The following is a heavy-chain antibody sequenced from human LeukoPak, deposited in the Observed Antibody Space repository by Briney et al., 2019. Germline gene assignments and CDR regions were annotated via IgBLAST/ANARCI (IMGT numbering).Heavy chain of an antibody. J-gene: IGHJ4*02. CDR2: VSSSGGST. Sequence: PGGSLRLSCSASGFTFSTYTMHWVRQAPGKGLEYVSAVSSSGGSTYYADSVKGRFTISRDNSRNTLYLQMSSPRTKDTAVYYCVKDLFGTGSTSRGFDSWGQGTLVTVSS. CDR1: GFTFSTYT. V-gene: IGHV3-64D*06. CDR3: VKDLFGTGSTSRGFDS. D-gene: IGHD2-2*01.